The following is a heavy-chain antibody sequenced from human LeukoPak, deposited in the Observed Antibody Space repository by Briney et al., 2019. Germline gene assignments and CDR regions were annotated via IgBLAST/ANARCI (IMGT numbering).Heavy chain of an antibody. CDR2: IYTSGST. CDR1: GGSISSTDYY. J-gene: IGHJ6*03. D-gene: IGHD6-13*01. V-gene: IGHV4-61*02. CDR3: ARAVAAAGKYYYYYMDV. Sequence: SETLSLTCSVSGGSISSTDYYWSWIRQPAGKGLEWIGRIYTSGSTNYNPSLKSRVTISVDTSKNQFSLKLSSVTAADTAVYYCARAVAAAGKYYYYYMDVWGKGTTVTISS.